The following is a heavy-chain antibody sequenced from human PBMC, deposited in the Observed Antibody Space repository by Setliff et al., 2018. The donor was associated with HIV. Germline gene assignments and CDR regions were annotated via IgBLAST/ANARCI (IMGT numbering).Heavy chain of an antibody. J-gene: IGHJ3*01. CDR2: IYLTGSS. D-gene: IGHD4-17*01. V-gene: IGHV4-59*01. CDR3: ARVQMAYAAFDV. Sequence: SETLSLTCTVSGGSISTYYWSWIRQPPGKGLEWIGSIYLTGSSDNNPSLKSRVTLSVDTSKHQFSPKLSSVTAADTAVYYCARVQMAYAAFDVWGQGTMVTVSS. CDR1: GGSISTYY.